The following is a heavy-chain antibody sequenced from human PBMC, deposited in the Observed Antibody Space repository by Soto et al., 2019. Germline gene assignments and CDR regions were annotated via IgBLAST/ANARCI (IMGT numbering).Heavy chain of an antibody. J-gene: IGHJ6*02. D-gene: IGHD3-3*02. CDR3: TAQGFGILHGLVDV. V-gene: IGHV4-4*09. Sequence: QVQLQASGPGLVRPSETLSLTCTFSGGSFSSISNHYCSWIRQPPGKGLEWIGYISFSGYTGYNPSLQRRLSISVDRSKNKVYLKLASVTAAATAVYYCTAQGFGILHGLVDVWGQGTTVTVSS. CDR2: ISFSGYT. CDR1: GGSFSSISNHY.